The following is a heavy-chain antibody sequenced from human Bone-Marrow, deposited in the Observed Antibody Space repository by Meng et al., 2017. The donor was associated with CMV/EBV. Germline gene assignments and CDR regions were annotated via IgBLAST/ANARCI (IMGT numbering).Heavy chain of an antibody. V-gene: IGHV3-74*01. CDR3: ARNWNNDY. J-gene: IGHJ4*02. Sequence: GESLKISCAASRFTFSSYWMHWVRQAPGKGLVWVSRINSDGSSTSYADSVKGRFTISRDNAKNTLYLQMNGLRAEDTAVYYCARNWNNDYWGQGTLVTVSS. D-gene: IGHD1/OR15-1a*01. CDR1: RFTFSSYW. CDR2: INSDGSST.